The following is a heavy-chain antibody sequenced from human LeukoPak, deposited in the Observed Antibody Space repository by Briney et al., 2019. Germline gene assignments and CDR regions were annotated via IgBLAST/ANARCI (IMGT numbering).Heavy chain of an antibody. CDR1: GYTFTSYG. D-gene: IGHD4-17*01. V-gene: IGHV1-18*01. Sequence: ASVKVSCKASGYTFTSYGISWVRQAPGQGLEWMGWISAYNGNTNYAQKLQGRVTMTTDTSTSTAYMELRSLRSDDTAVYYCARVPRRSMTTVTLDYWGQGTLVTVSS. CDR3: ARVPRRSMTTVTLDY. J-gene: IGHJ4*02. CDR2: ISAYNGNT.